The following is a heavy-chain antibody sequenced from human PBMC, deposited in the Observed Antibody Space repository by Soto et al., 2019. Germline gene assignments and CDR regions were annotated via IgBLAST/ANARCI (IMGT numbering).Heavy chain of an antibody. CDR1: GFTFSSYA. CDR2: IRGSGGST. V-gene: IGHV3-23*01. J-gene: IGHJ4*02. D-gene: IGHD6-19*01. CDR3: AKDTSPYSSGYDFDY. Sequence: EVQLLESGGGLVQPGGSLRLSCAASGFTFSSYAMSWVRQAPGKGLEWVSAIRGSGGSTYYADSVKGRFTISRDNSKNTVYLQMKSLRAEDTAVSYCAKDTSPYSSGYDFDYWGQGTLVTVSS.